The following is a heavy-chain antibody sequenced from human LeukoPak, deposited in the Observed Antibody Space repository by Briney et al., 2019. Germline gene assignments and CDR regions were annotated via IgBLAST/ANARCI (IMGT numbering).Heavy chain of an antibody. CDR3: ARATVTRWFDP. CDR1: GFTVSSNY. Sequence: PGGSLRLSCAASGFTVSSNYMSWARQAPGKGLEWVSVIYSGDNTYYADSVKGRFTISRDNSKNTLYLQMNSLRAEDTAVYYCARATVTRWFDPWGQGTLVTVSS. D-gene: IGHD4-17*01. CDR2: IYSGDNT. V-gene: IGHV3-53*01. J-gene: IGHJ5*02.